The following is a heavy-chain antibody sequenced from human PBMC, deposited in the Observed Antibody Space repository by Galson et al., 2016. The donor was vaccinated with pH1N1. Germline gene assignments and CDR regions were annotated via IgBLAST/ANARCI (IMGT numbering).Heavy chain of an antibody. J-gene: IGHJ6*02. CDR3: ARPGRTETTKEGFAWGYGMDV. CDR1: GGSFAKYA. V-gene: IGHV1-69*13. Sequence: SVKVSCKASGGSFAKYAVSWVRQAPGQGLEWMGRIIPIYGTPNYAQKFQDRLTITADEYTTTVYMELNSLISADTAIYYCARPGRTETTKEGFAWGYGMDVWGQGTQVTVSS. D-gene: IGHD1-1*01. CDR2: IIPIYGTP.